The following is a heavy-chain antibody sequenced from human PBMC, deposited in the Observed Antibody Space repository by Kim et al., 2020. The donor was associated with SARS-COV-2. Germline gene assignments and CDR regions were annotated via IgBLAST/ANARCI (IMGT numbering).Heavy chain of an antibody. CDR2: IKQDGSQI. V-gene: IGHV3-7*01. CDR1: GFTFSSYW. J-gene: IGHJ4*02. Sequence: GGSLRLFCEVSGFTFSSYWMSWVRQAPGKGLEWVANIKQDGSQIFSVDSVEGRFTVSRDNAKNSLFLQMNNLRAEDTAVYYCARLIARDARDYWGQGTLV. D-gene: IGHD2-2*01. CDR3: ARLIARDARDY.